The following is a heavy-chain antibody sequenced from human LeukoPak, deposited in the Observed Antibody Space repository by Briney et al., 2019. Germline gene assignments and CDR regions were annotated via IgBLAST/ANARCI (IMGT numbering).Heavy chain of an antibody. V-gene: IGHV3-53*01. CDR3: ARDSGDGDYTPDMDL. CDR2: LYRDGST. Sequence: GGSLRLSCTASGFTFGDYAMSWVRQAPGRGLEWVSVLYRDGSTYYADSVKGRFTISRDNSKNMLYLQMNSLRVEDTAVYYCARDSGDGDYTPDMDLWGKGTTVTVSS. CDR1: GFTFGDYA. J-gene: IGHJ6*03. D-gene: IGHD2-21*02.